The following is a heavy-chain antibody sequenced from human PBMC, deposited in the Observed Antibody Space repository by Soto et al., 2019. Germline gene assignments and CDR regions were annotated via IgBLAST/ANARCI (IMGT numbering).Heavy chain of an antibody. J-gene: IGHJ4*02. CDR1: RGTFSSYA. Sequence: PVQVSCKACRGTFSSYAISGVRQAPGQGLEWMGGIIPIFGTANYAQKFQGRVTITADESTSTAYMELRSLRSDDTAVYYCARGGSLVRLSYWGQGTLVTVSS. CDR2: IIPIFGTA. D-gene: IGHD1-26*01. V-gene: IGHV1-69*13. CDR3: ARGGSLVRLSY.